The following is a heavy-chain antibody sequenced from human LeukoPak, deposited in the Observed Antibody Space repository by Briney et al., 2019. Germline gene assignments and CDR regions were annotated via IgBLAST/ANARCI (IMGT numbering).Heavy chain of an antibody. Sequence: ASVKVSCKASGYTFTGYYMHWVRQAPGQGLEWMGGINPNSGGTNYAQKFQGRVTMTRDTSISTAYMELSRLRSDDTAVYYCARGIVVVPAARDFDYWGQGTLVTVSS. CDR1: GYTFTGYY. V-gene: IGHV1-2*02. D-gene: IGHD2-2*01. CDR3: ARGIVVVPAARDFDY. CDR2: INPNSGGT. J-gene: IGHJ4*02.